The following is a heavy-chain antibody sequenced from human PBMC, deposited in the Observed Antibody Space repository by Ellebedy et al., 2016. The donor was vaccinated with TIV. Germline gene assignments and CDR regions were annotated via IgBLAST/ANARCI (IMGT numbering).Heavy chain of an antibody. CDR3: AKDPAWFGELFYYFDY. Sequence: GGSLRLXCAASGFTFSSYAMSWVRQAPGKGLEWVSAISGSGGSTYYADSVKGRFTISRDNSKNTLYLQMNSLRAEDTAVYYCAKDPAWFGELFYYFDYWGQGTLVTVSS. CDR1: GFTFSSYA. V-gene: IGHV3-23*01. J-gene: IGHJ4*02. D-gene: IGHD3-10*01. CDR2: ISGSGGST.